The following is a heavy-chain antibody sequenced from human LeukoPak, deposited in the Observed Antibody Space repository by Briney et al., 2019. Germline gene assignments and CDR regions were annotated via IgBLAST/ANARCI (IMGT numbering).Heavy chain of an antibody. CDR1: GFTFSSYA. D-gene: IGHD6-19*01. CDR2: ISGSDGST. J-gene: IGHJ4*02. Sequence: PGGSLRLSCAASGFTFSSYAMPWVRQAPGKGLEWVSAISGSDGSTYYVDSVKGRFTISRDFSKNTLYLQMNSLRAEDTAVYYCAKLTSGWFEDFWGQGTLVTVSS. V-gene: IGHV3-23*01. CDR3: AKLTSGWFEDF.